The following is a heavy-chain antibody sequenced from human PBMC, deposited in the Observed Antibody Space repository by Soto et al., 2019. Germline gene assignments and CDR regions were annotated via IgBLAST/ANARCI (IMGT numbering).Heavy chain of an antibody. Sequence: ASETLSLTCTVAGVSISSYYWSWIRQPPGKGLEWIGYIYYSGSTNYNPSLKSRVTISVDTSKNQFSLKLSSVTAADTAVYYCARTLYSYGPRFDYWGQGTLVTVSS. V-gene: IGHV4-59*01. CDR1: GVSISSYY. CDR3: ARTLYSYGPRFDY. D-gene: IGHD5-18*01. CDR2: IYYSGST. J-gene: IGHJ4*02.